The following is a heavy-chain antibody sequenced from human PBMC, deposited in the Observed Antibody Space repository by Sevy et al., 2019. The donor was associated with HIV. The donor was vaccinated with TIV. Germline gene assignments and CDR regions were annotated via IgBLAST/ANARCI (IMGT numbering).Heavy chain of an antibody. V-gene: IGHV3-30*14. CDR3: AREAGYSTGWSPGNY. Sequence: GGSLRLSCAASGFTFSSHAMHWVRQAPSKGLEWVALISYDGVIKYYAESVKGRFTISRDNSKNTLYLQMNSLRADDTAVYYCAREAGYSTGWSPGNYWGQGTLVTVSS. J-gene: IGHJ4*02. D-gene: IGHD6-19*01. CDR1: GFTFSSHA. CDR2: ISYDGVIK.